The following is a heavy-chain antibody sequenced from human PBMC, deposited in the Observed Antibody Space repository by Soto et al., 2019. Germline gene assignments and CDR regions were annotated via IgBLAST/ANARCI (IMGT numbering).Heavy chain of an antibody. Sequence: QVQLVESGGGVVQPGRSLRLSCAASGFTFSSCGMHWVRQAPGKGLEWVAVISYDGSNKYYADSVKGRFTISRDNSKNTLYLQRNSLRAGDTAVYYCASGGDVDYWGQGTLVTVSS. V-gene: IGHV3-30*03. D-gene: IGHD3-10*01. CDR3: ASGGDVDY. CDR1: GFTFSSCG. CDR2: ISYDGSNK. J-gene: IGHJ4*02.